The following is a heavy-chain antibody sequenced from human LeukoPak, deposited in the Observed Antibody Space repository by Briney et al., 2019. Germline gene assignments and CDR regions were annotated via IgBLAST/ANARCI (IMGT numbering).Heavy chain of an antibody. CDR1: GFTFSVEY. J-gene: IGHJ4*02. V-gene: IGHV3-11*01. CDR2: ISSSGSTI. CDR3: ARCRGYYFDY. Sequence: PGGSLRLSCAASGFTFSVEYMSWIRQAPGKGLEWVSYISSSGSTIYYADTVKGRFTISRDNAKNSLYLQMNSLRAEVTAVYYCARCRGYYFDYWGQGTLVTVST.